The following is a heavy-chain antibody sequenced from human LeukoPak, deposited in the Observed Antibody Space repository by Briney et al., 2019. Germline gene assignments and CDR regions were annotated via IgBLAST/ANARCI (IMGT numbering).Heavy chain of an antibody. CDR3: AREVLSRSGEPYGSAFDI. D-gene: IGHD3-10*01. V-gene: IGHV4-34*01. CDR1: GGSFSGYY. CDR2: INHSGST. J-gene: IGHJ3*02. Sequence: SETLSLTCAVYGGSFSGYYWSWIRQPPGKGLEWIGEINHSGSTNYNPSLKSRVTISVDTSKNQFSLKLSSVTAADTAVYYCAREVLSRSGEPYGSAFDIWGQGTMVTVSS.